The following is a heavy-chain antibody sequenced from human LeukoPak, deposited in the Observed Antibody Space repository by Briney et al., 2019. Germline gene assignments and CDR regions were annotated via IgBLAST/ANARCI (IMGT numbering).Heavy chain of an antibody. CDR3: ARYSTGMDV. D-gene: IGHD4-11*01. J-gene: IGHJ6*02. V-gene: IGHV4-30-2*01. Sequence: SETLSITCTVSGGSISSYSWSWIRQPPGKGLEWIGYIYHSGSTYYNPSLKSRVTVSVDRSKNQFSLKLSSVTAADTAVYYCARYSTGMDVWGQGTTVTVSS. CDR1: GGSISSYS. CDR2: IYHSGST.